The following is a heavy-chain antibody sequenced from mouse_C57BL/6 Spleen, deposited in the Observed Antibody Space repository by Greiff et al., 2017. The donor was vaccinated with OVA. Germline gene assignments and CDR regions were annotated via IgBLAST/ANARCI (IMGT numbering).Heavy chain of an antibody. CDR3: ASPWGYYYAMDY. J-gene: IGHJ4*01. D-gene: IGHD4-1*01. V-gene: IGHV1-26*01. CDR1: GYTFTDYY. CDR2: INPNNGGT. Sequence: EVQLQQSGPELVKPGASVKISCKASGYTFTDYYMNWVKQSHGKSLEWIGDINPNNGGTSYNQKFKGKATLTVDKSSSTAYMELRSLTSEDSAVYYCASPWGYYYAMDYWGQGTSVTVSS.